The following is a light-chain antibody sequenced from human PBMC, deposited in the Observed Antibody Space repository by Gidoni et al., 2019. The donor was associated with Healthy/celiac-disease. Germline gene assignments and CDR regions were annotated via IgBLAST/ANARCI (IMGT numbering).Light chain of an antibody. CDR3: QQRSNWPIT. CDR1: QSVSSY. CDR2: DAS. Sequence: EIVWTQAPATLSLSPGERATLSCRASQSVSSYLAWYQQKPGQAPRLLIYDASTRATDIPARFSGSGSGTDFTLTISSLEPEDFAVYYCQQRSNWPITFGQGTRLEIK. J-gene: IGKJ5*01. V-gene: IGKV3-11*01.